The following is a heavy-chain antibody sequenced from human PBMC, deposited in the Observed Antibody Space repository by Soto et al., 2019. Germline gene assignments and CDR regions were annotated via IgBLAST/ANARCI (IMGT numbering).Heavy chain of an antibody. D-gene: IGHD3-22*01. J-gene: IGHJ4*02. Sequence: QVQLVESGGGVVQPGRSLRLSCAASGFTFSSYAMHWVRQAPGKGLEWVAVISYDGSNKYYADSVKGRFTISRDNSKNTLYLQMNSLRAEDTAVYYCARNGMIVVVNRSSFDYWGQGTLVTVSS. CDR3: ARNGMIVVVNRSSFDY. CDR1: GFTFSSYA. CDR2: ISYDGSNK. V-gene: IGHV3-30-3*01.